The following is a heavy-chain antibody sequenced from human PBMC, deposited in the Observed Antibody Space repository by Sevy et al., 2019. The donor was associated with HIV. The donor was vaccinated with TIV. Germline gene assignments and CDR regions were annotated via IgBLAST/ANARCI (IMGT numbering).Heavy chain of an antibody. CDR1: GFPFSDAW. J-gene: IGHJ3*01. D-gene: IGHD1-26*01. CDR3: TTDGGSGATWVHAFDL. CDR2: IKKENEGGTT. Sequence: GGSLRLSCAASGFPFSDAWMNWVRQAPGKGLEWVGLIKKENEGGTTDYAAPVKGRFTISRDDSKNTLFLQMSSLKAEDTAIYYCTTDGGSGATWVHAFDLWGQGTMVTVSS. V-gene: IGHV3-15*01.